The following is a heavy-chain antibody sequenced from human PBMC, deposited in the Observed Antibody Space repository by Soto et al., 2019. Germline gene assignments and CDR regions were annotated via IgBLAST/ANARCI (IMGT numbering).Heavy chain of an antibody. Sequence: SRRLCWAASEFTISCNFMSWVRLAPGKGLEWVSIIYSGGSTYYADSVKGRFTISGDNSKNTLYLQMNSVRVDDTAVYFCARVNPPYPWGQGSLV. CDR2: IYSGGST. V-gene: IGHV3-53*01. CDR1: EFTISCNF. CDR3: ARVNPPYP. J-gene: IGHJ5*02.